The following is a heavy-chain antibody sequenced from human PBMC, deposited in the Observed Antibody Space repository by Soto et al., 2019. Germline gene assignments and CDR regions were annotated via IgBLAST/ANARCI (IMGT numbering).Heavy chain of an antibody. D-gene: IGHD6-19*01. V-gene: IGHV3-53*02. CDR3: ARGMGEVAAHSADY. J-gene: IGHJ4*02. Sequence: EVQLVETGGGLIQPGGSLRLSCAAAGFIVSSKYMTWVRQAPGKGLEWVSVIFPGGSTYYGDSVKGRFNISRDSSKNTLYLQMNSLRGEDTAMYYGARGMGEVAAHSADYWGQGTLVTVSS. CDR2: IFPGGST. CDR1: GFIVSSKY.